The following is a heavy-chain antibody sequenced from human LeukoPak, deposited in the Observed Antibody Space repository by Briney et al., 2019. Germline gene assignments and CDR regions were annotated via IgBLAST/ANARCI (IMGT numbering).Heavy chain of an antibody. CDR2: IKQDGSEK. J-gene: IGHJ6*03. Sequence: GGSLRLSCAASGFTFSSYWMSWVRQAPGKGLEWVANIKQDGSEKYYADSVKGRFTISRDNSKNTLYLQMNTLRAEDTAVYYCAGELEGRKYYYYMDVWGKGTTVTVSS. V-gene: IGHV3-7*01. D-gene: IGHD1-1*01. CDR3: AGELEGRKYYYYMDV. CDR1: GFTFSSYW.